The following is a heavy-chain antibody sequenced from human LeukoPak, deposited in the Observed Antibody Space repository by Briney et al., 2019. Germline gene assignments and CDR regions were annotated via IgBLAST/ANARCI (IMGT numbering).Heavy chain of an antibody. Sequence: SETLSLTCAVYGGSFSGYYWSWIRQPPGKGLEWIGEINHSGSTNYNPSLKSRVTISVDTSKNQFSLKLSSVTAADTAVYYCARGRATMASDAFDIWGQGTMVTVSS. CDR1: GGSFSGYY. J-gene: IGHJ3*02. CDR2: INHSGST. CDR3: ARGRATMASDAFDI. V-gene: IGHV4-34*01. D-gene: IGHD3-10*01.